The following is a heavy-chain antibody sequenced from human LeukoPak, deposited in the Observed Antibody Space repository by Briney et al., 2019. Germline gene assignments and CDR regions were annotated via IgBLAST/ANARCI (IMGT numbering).Heavy chain of an antibody. CDR1: GFTFSAYV. J-gene: IGHJ4*02. CDR3: ARGGGDIPFDS. Sequence: GSLRLSCAASGFTFSAYVMNWVRQAPGEGLEWVSSITTRSYDYYADAVRGRFTISRDNARNSLYLQIDGLRVEDTALYFCARGGGDIPFDSWGQGTLVAVSS. V-gene: IGHV3-69-1*01. D-gene: IGHD2-21*02. CDR2: ITTRSYD.